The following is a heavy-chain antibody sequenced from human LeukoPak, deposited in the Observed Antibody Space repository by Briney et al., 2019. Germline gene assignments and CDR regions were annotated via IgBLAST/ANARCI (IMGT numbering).Heavy chain of an antibody. J-gene: IGHJ3*02. CDR1: GGSISSYY. V-gene: IGHV4-4*07. D-gene: IGHD3-22*01. CDR3: AREGSGSGYYDAFDI. Sequence: SETLSLTCTVSGGSISSYYWNWIRQPAGKGLEWIGRMYTSGSTNYNPSLKSRVTMSVDTSKIQFSLKLSSVAAADTAVYYCAREGSGSGYYDAFDIWGQGTMVTVSS. CDR2: MYTSGST.